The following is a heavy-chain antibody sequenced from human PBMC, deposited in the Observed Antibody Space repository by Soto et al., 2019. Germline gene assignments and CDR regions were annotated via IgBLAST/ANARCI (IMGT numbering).Heavy chain of an antibody. V-gene: IGHV3-33*01. J-gene: IGHJ4*02. CDR3: ARMKCSGGSCYSWGDY. D-gene: IGHD2-15*01. Sequence: GSLRLSCAASGFTFSSYGMHWVRQAPGKGLEWVAVIWYDGSNKYYADSVKGRFTISRDNSKNTLYLQMNSLRAEDTAVYYCARMKCSGGSCYSWGDYWGQGTLVTVSS. CDR1: GFTFSSYG. CDR2: IWYDGSNK.